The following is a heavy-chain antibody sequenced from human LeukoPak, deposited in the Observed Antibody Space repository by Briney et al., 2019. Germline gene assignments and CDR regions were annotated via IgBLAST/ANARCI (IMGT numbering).Heavy chain of an antibody. CDR1: GFTFSSYW. V-gene: IGHV3-48*01. J-gene: IGHJ3*02. Sequence: PGGSLRLSCAASGFTFSSYWMSWVRQAPGKGLEWVSYISSSSSTIYYADSVKGRFTISRDNAKNSLYLQMNSLRAEDTAVYYCAREGWELLGKDAFDIWGQGTMVTVSS. D-gene: IGHD1-26*01. CDR2: ISSSSSTI. CDR3: AREGWELLGKDAFDI.